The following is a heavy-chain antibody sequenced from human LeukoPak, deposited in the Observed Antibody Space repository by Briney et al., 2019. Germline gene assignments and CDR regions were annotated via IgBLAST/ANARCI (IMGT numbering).Heavy chain of an antibody. CDR2: IIPIFGTA. D-gene: IGHD2-2*02. CDR3: AGTRAYYRSSTSCYTNYYYYMDV. Sequence: SVKVSCKASGGTFSSYAISWVRQAPGQGLEWMGGIIPIFGTANYAQKFQGRVTITADESTSTAYMELSSLRSEDTAVYYCAGTRAYYRSSTSCYTNYYYYMDVWGKGTTVTVSS. CDR1: GGTFSSYA. J-gene: IGHJ6*03. V-gene: IGHV1-69*13.